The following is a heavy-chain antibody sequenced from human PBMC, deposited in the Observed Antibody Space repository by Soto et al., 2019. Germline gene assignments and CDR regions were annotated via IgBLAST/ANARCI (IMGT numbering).Heavy chain of an antibody. CDR1: GFSLSTTGVG. J-gene: IGHJ5*02. V-gene: IGHV2-5*02. D-gene: IGHD3-10*01. CDR3: AHRLPHDGLGRERGNWFDP. Sequence: QITLKESGPTLVRPTQTLTLTCTFSGFSLSTTGVGVGWIRQPPGKALEWLALSYWDDDKRYIPSLKSRLTINKNTSKNEVILTMPTMDPVDTARYYGAHRLPHDGLGRERGNWFDPWGQGTLVTVSS. CDR2: SYWDDDK.